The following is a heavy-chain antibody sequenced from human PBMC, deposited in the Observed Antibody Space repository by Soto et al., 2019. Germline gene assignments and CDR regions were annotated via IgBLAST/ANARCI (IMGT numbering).Heavy chain of an antibody. V-gene: IGHV1-2*02. Sequence: ASVKVSCKASGYTFTGYYMHWVRQAPGQGLEWMGWINPNSGGTNYAQKFQGRVTMTRDTSISTAYMELSRLRSDDTAVYYCARGPFCSSTSCYPFDYWGQGTLVTSPQ. CDR1: GYTFTGYY. D-gene: IGHD2-2*01. J-gene: IGHJ4*02. CDR3: ARGPFCSSTSCYPFDY. CDR2: INPNSGGT.